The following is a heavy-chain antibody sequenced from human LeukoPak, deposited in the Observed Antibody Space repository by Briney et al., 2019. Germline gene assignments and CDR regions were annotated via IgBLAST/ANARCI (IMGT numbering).Heavy chain of an antibody. J-gene: IGHJ6*02. CDR3: ARVGAEGYCSGGSCYLGYYYYGMDV. CDR1: GFTFSTYA. Sequence: PGRSLRLSCAASGFTFSTYAMHWVRQAPGKGLEWVAVISYAGGNKYYADSVKGRFTISRDNSKNTLYLQMNSLRAEDTAVYYCARVGAEGYCSGGSCYLGYYYYGMDVWGQGTTVTVSS. V-gene: IGHV3-30-3*01. D-gene: IGHD2-15*01. CDR2: ISYAGGNK.